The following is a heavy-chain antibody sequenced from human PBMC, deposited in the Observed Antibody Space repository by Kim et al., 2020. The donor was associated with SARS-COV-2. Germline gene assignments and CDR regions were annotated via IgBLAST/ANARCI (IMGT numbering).Heavy chain of an antibody. D-gene: IGHD3-10*02. CDR1: GFTFSHDW. Sequence: GGSLRLSCAASGFTFSHDWMTWVRQAPGKGLEWVANINQDGSESYYVDSVKGRCTISRDNAKNSLYLQMNSLRVEDTAVYYCARSVFGDNYWGQGTLGSVSS. J-gene: IGHJ4*02. V-gene: IGHV3-7*01. CDR2: INQDGSES. CDR3: ARSVFGDNY.